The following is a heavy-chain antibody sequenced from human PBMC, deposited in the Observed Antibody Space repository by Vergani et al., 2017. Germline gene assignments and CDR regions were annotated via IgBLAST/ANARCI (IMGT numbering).Heavy chain of an antibody. CDR1: GGSFSGYY. J-gene: IGHJ6*02. CDR3: ARGLVRGAMTHYYYYYGMDV. Sequence: QVRLQESGPGLVKPSETLSLTCSVYGGSFSGYYWSWIRQPPGKGLERIGEINHSGSTNYNPSLKSRVTISVDTSKNQFSLKLSSVTAADTAVYYCARGLVRGAMTHYYYYYGMDVWGQGTTVTVSS. D-gene: IGHD3-10*01. V-gene: IGHV4-34*01. CDR2: INHSGST.